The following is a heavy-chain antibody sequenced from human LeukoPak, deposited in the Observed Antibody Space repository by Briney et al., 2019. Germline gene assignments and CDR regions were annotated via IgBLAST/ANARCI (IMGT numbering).Heavy chain of an antibody. D-gene: IGHD6-13*01. CDR1: SASVTSHH. J-gene: IGHJ4*02. CDR2: VHFSGST. V-gene: IGHV4-4*07. Sequence: SETLSLTCAVSSASVTSHHWAWIRQPAGKGLEWVGRVHFSGSTNYNPSLRSRVAISLDESKNELSLTLKSVSAADTAVYYCARAYSISWYYFDYWGQGTLVTVSS. CDR3: ARAYSISWYYFDY.